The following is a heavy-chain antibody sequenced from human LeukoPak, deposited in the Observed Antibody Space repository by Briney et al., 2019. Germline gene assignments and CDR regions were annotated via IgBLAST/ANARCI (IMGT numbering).Heavy chain of an antibody. D-gene: IGHD3-9*01. CDR2: ICTSGST. J-gene: IGHJ3*02. CDR3: ARAISRYFDWSRNPDAFDI. Sequence: SETLSLTCTVSGGSISSGSYYWSWIRQPAGKGLEWIGRICTSGSTNYNPSLKSRVTISVDTSKNQFSLKLSSVTAADTAVYYCARAISRYFDWSRNPDAFDIWGQGTMVTVSS. CDR1: GGSISSGSYY. V-gene: IGHV4-61*02.